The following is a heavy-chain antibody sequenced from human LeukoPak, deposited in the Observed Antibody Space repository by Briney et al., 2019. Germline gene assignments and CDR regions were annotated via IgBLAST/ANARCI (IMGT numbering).Heavy chain of an antibody. V-gene: IGHV3-48*01. CDR1: GFTFSDYS. J-gene: IGHJ4*02. CDR3: ARDQNYAFDN. Sequence: GGSLRLSCAASGFTFSDYSMTWVRQAPGKGLEWISWVGIDSGNTKYADSVKGRFIISGEKAKNSLYLQMSRLRVEDTAVYYCARDQNYAFDNWGQGTLVTVSS. CDR2: VGIDSGNT. D-gene: IGHD1-7*01.